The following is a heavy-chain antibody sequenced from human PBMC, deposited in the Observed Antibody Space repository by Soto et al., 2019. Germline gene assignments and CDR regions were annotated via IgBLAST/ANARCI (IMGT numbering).Heavy chain of an antibody. CDR3: ARELDLRY. J-gene: IGHJ4*02. V-gene: IGHV3-48*02. CDR1: GFTFSSYS. D-gene: IGHD1-1*01. Sequence: LRLSCAASGFTFSSYSMNWVRQAPGKGLEWVSYISSSSSNTIYYADSVRGRFTISRDNAKNSLYLQMNSLRDEDTAVYYCARELDLRYWGQGTLVTVSS. CDR2: ISSSSSNTI.